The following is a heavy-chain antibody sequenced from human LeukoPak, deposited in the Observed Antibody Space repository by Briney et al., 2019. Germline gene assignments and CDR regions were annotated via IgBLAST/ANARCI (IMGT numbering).Heavy chain of an antibody. CDR2: IYVTGT. J-gene: IGHJ6*03. V-gene: IGHV4-59*08. CDR3: ARHIGGGIEDMDV. Sequence: PSETLSLTCTVSGGSIGTYYWSWIRQSPGKGLEWIGYIYVTGTRYNPYLQSRVTVSVDTSRNQFFLEMSSVTAADTAVYYCARHIGGGIEDMDVWGKGTKVTVS. D-gene: IGHD3-16*02. CDR1: GGSIGTYY.